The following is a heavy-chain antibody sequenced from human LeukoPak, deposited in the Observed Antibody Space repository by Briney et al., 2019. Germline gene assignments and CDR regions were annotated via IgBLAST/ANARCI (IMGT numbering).Heavy chain of an antibody. J-gene: IGHJ5*02. V-gene: IGHV4-39*01. CDR2: IYYSGST. CDR3: ARGDLYCSGGSCYFLGRKNWFDP. CDR1: GGSISSSNYY. Sequence: SETLSLTRTVSGGSISSSNYYWSWIRQPPGKGLEWIGSIYYSGSTYYNPSLKSRVTISVDTSKNQFSLKLSSVTAADTAVYYCARGDLYCSGGSCYFLGRKNWFDPWGQGTLVTVSS. D-gene: IGHD2-15*01.